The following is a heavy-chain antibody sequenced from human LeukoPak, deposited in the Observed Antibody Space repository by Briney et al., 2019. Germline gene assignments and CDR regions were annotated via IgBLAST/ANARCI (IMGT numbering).Heavy chain of an antibody. Sequence: SETLSLTCTVSGGSFSSYHWSWVRQFVGKGMEWIGRAHSDRTTNSTPSLKSRVTMSIDTSKNQFSLKLNSVTAADTAVYYCARDGLYTNGYSYFDYWGQGTLVTVSS. CDR2: AHSDRTT. CDR1: GGSFSSYH. V-gene: IGHV4-4*07. CDR3: ARDGLYTNGYSYFDY. D-gene: IGHD2-8*01. J-gene: IGHJ4*02.